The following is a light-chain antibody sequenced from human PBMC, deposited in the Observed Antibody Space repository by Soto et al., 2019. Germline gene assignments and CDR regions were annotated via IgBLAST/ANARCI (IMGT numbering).Light chain of an antibody. J-gene: IGKJ5*01. CDR3: QQYNNWPSIT. CDR2: GAS. V-gene: IGKV3-15*01. Sequence: EIVMTQSPATLSVSPGERATLSCRASQSVRSNLAWYQQKPGQAPRLLIYGASTRATGIPARFSVSGSGTEFTLTISSLQSEDFAVYSCQQYNNWPSITFGQGTRLETK. CDR1: QSVRSN.